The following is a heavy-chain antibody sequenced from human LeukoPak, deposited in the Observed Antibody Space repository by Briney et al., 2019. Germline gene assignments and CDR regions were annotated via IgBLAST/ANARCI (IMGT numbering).Heavy chain of an antibody. CDR1: GYTFTGYY. V-gene: IGHV1-2*06. D-gene: IGHD6-6*01. CDR2: INPNSGAT. Sequence: ASVKVSCKASGYTFTGYYMHWVRQAPGQGLEWMGRINPNSGATNYAQNFQGRVTMTRDMSITTAYMELSRLTFDDTAVYYCARDHERGRIAARPGYFDYWGQGTLLTVSS. CDR3: ARDHERGRIAARPGYFDY. J-gene: IGHJ4*02.